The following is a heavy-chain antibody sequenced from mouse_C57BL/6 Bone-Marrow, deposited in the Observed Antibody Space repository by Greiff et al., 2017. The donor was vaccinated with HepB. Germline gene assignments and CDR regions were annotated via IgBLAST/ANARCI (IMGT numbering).Heavy chain of an antibody. D-gene: IGHD2-2*01. Sequence: VQLQQSGPELVKPGASVKISCKASGYTFTDYYMNWVKQSHGKSLEWIGDINPNNGGTSYNQKFKGKATLTVDKSSSTAYMELRSLTSEDSAVYYCARYYGYAWFAYWGQGTLVTVSA. CDR2: INPNNGGT. J-gene: IGHJ3*01. CDR3: ARYYGYAWFAY. CDR1: GYTFTDYY. V-gene: IGHV1-26*01.